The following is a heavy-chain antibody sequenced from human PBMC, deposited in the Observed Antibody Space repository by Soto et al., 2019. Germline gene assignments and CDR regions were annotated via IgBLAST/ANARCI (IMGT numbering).Heavy chain of an antibody. Sequence: ASVKVSCKASGYTFTSYYMHWVRQAPGQGLEWMGIINPSGGSTSYAQKFQGRVTMTRDTSTSTVYMELSSLRSEDTAAYYCARLLVVVSSGYPLSYFDYWGQGTLVTVSS. CDR3: ARLLVVVSSGYPLSYFDY. CDR2: INPSGGST. J-gene: IGHJ4*02. CDR1: GYTFTSYY. V-gene: IGHV1-46*01. D-gene: IGHD3-22*01.